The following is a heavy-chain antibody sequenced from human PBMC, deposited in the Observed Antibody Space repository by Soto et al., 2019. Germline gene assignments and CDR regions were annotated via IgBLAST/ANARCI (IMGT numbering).Heavy chain of an antibody. CDR3: AKDMVQQQLTKYYYYYMDV. CDR2: ISWNSGSI. Sequence: GGSLRLSCAASGFTFDDYAMHWVRQAPGKGLEWVSGISWNSGSIGYADSVKGRFTISRDNAKNSLYLQMNSLRAEDTALYYCAKDMVQQQLTKYYYYYMDVWGKGTTVTVSS. V-gene: IGHV3-9*01. D-gene: IGHD6-13*01. CDR1: GFTFDDYA. J-gene: IGHJ6*03.